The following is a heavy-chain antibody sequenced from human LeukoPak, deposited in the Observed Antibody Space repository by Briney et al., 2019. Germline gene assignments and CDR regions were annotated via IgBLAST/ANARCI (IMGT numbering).Heavy chain of an antibody. CDR3: ARRETTVNHNWFDP. J-gene: IGHJ5*02. Sequence: GESLKISCQGSGYSFSSYWIAWVRQMPGKGLEWMAIIYPGDSATKCSPSFQGQVTLSADKSINTAYLQWSSLKASDTAMYYCARRETTVNHNWFDPWGQGTLVTVSS. V-gene: IGHV5-51*01. CDR1: GYSFSSYW. CDR2: IYPGDSAT. D-gene: IGHD4-17*01.